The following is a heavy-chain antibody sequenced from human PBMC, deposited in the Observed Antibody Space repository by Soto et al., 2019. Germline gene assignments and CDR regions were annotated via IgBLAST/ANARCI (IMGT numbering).Heavy chain of an antibody. V-gene: IGHV3-11*01. Sequence: QVQLVESGGGLVKPGGSLRLSCAVSGVTFSDCYMNWIRQAPGKGLEWVSDISSSGTSINYAGSVKGRFTISRDNAKNSLYLQMNSLRAEDTAMYYCARVRFGEWGYAMDVWGQGTTVTVSS. CDR2: ISSSGTSI. CDR3: ARVRFGEWGYAMDV. J-gene: IGHJ6*02. CDR1: GVTFSDCY. D-gene: IGHD3-10*01.